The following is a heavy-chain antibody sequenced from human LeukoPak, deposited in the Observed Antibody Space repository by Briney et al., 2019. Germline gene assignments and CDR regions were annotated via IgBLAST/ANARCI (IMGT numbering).Heavy chain of an antibody. CDR1: GGSISSGDYY. D-gene: IGHD3-22*01. CDR3: AIVPRDSSGYYYGHDAFDI. V-gene: IGHV4-30-4*01. J-gene: IGHJ3*02. CDR2: IYYSGST. Sequence: SETLSLTCTVSGGSISSGDYYWSWIRQPPGKGLEWIGYIYYSGSTYYNPSLKSRVTISVDTSKNQFSLKLSSVTAADTAVYYCAIVPRDSSGYYYGHDAFDIWGQGTMVTVSS.